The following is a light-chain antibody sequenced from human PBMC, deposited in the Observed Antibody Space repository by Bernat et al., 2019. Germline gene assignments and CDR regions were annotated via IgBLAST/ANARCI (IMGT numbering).Light chain of an antibody. Sequence: QAVLTQPSSLSASPGASASLTCTLRSGINVDTYRIYWFQQKPGSPPQYLLKYKSDSDKQQGSGVPSRFSGSKDASANAGILLISGLQSEDEADYYCMIWHNIAWVFGGGTKLTVL. CDR2: YKSDSDK. J-gene: IGLJ3*02. V-gene: IGLV5-45*03. CDR1: SGINVDTYR. CDR3: MIWHNIAWV.